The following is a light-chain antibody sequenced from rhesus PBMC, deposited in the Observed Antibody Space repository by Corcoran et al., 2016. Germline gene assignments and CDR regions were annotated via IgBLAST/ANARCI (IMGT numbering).Light chain of an antibody. Sequence: DIQMTQSPSSLSASVGDRVTITCRASENIQNYLNWYQQKPGKAPKLLICKTYTLQSWVPSTFRGRGSGSDYTFTISSLQPEDLGIYHCQNVYGVPYSFGQGTEVEI. V-gene: IGKV1-74*01. J-gene: IGKJ2*01. CDR1: ENIQNY. CDR2: KTY. CDR3: QNVYGVPYS.